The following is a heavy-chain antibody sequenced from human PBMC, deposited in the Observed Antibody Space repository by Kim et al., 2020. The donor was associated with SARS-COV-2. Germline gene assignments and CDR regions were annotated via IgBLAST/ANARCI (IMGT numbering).Heavy chain of an antibody. D-gene: IGHD6-13*01. V-gene: IGHV3-30*18. CDR2: ISYDGSNK. CDR1: GFTFRSYG. J-gene: IGHJ4*02. CDR3: AKDPAAAAGTAVGYYFDY. Sequence: GGSLRLSCAASGFTFRSYGMHWVRQAPGKGLEWVAVISYDGSNKYYADSVKGRFTISRDNSKNTLYLQMNSLRAEDTAVYYCAKDPAAAAGTAVGYYFDYWGQGTLVTVSS.